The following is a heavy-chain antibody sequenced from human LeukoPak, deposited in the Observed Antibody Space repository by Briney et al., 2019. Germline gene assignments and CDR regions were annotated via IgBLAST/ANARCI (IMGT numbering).Heavy chain of an antibody. Sequence: SVKDSCKASGGTFISYAISWVRQAPGQGLEWMGGIIPIFGTANYAQKFQGRVTITTDESTSTAYMELSSLRSEDTAVYYCAGEVRCSGGSCYLSEYFQHWGQGTLVTVSS. V-gene: IGHV1-69*05. J-gene: IGHJ1*01. CDR2: IIPIFGTA. D-gene: IGHD2-15*01. CDR1: GGTFISYA. CDR3: AGEVRCSGGSCYLSEYFQH.